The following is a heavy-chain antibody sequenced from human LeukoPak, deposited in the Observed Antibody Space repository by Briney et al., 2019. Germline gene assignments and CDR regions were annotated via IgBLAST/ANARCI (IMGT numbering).Heavy chain of an antibody. D-gene: IGHD1-26*01. CDR2: VDPEDGET. V-gene: IGHV1-69-2*01. J-gene: IGHJ4*02. CDR3: ATGPSGSYSY. CDR1: GYTFTYYY. Sequence: ASVKISCKASGYTFTYYYMHWVQQAPGKGLEWMGRVDPEDGETIYAEKFQGRVTITADTSTDTAYMELSSLRSEDTAVYYCATGPSGSYSYWGQGTLVTVPS.